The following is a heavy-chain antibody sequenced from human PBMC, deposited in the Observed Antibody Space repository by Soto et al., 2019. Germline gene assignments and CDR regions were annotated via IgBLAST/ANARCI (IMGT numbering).Heavy chain of an antibody. CDR2: IYYNGNA. CDR3: VRRFKLVSPHCDSWIVL. D-gene: IGHD3-9*01. J-gene: IGHJ5*02. Sequence: PSETLSLTCTVSGGSISSYYWSWIRQPPGKGLEWIGYIYYNGNAHYNPSLKSRVTISVDTSNNEFSLNLASVTAADTAIYYCVRRFKLVSPHCDSWIVLWGPGTLVTVSS. V-gene: IGHV4-59*08. CDR1: GGSISSYY.